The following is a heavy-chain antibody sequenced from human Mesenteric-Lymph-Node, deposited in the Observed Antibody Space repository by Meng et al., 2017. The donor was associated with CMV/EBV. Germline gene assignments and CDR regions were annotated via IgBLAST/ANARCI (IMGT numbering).Heavy chain of an antibody. CDR3: AKQVEYNWKIDEY. D-gene: IGHD1-20*01. V-gene: IGHV3-53*01. Sequence: GGSLRLSCVGSGFSVSTNYMSWARQAPGKGLEWVSVIYSGGTTYYEDSVRGRFTISRDNSKDTVYLQMSSLRAEDTAVYYCAKQVEYNWKIDEYWGQGTLVTVSS. CDR2: IYSGGTT. J-gene: IGHJ4*02. CDR1: GFSVSTNY.